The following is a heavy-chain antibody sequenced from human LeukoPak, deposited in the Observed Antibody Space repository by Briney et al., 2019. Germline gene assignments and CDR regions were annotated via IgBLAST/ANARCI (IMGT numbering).Heavy chain of an antibody. CDR2: ISGSGGST. J-gene: IGHJ4*02. Sequence: PGGSLRLSCAASGFTFSSYAMSWVRQAPGKGLEWVSGISGSGGSTYYADPVKGRFTISRDNSKNTLYLQMNSLGAEDTAVYYCAKASPSLLSQIDYWGQGTLVTVSS. CDR1: GFTFSSYA. CDR3: AKASPSLLSQIDY. V-gene: IGHV3-23*01. D-gene: IGHD2-2*01.